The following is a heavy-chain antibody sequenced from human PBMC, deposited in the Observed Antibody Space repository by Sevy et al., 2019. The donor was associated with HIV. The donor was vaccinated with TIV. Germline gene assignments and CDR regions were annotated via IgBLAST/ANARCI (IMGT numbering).Heavy chain of an antibody. J-gene: IGHJ4*02. CDR2: ISDDGRNK. CDR3: ARDFRSSGWMGGFDF. V-gene: IGHV3-30*04. Sequence: GGSLRLSCAASGFTFSTYAMHWVRQAPGKGLEWVAVISDDGRNKYYADSVKGRFTISRDKSKNTLYLQMNSLRAEDTAVYYCARDFRSSGWMGGFDFWGQGTLVTVSS. D-gene: IGHD6-19*01. CDR1: GFTFSTYA.